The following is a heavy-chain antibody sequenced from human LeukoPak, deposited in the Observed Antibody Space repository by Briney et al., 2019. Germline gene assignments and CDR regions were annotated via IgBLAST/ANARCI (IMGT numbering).Heavy chain of an antibody. CDR1: GASICSSAR. V-gene: IGHV4-4*02. CDR2: VYHGGST. CDR3: ARRGYSGYEAYFDY. Sequence: PSGTLSLTCAVSGASICSSARWSWVRQFPGKGLEWIGEVYHGGSTNYNPSLKSRVTISLDNSNNHFSLRLSSVTAADTARYYCARRGYSGYEAYFDYWGQGTLVTVSS. J-gene: IGHJ4*02. D-gene: IGHD5-12*01.